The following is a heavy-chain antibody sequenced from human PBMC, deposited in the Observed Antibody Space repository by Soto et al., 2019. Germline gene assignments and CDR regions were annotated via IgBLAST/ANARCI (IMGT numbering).Heavy chain of an antibody. CDR3: XRDPYLPTARRLASLHY. V-gene: IGHV3-33*08. J-gene: IGHJ4*02. Sequence: GGSLRLSCAASGFSFRGYAMHWVRQAPGKGLEWVAVIWYDGVNKYYADSVKGRFTIPRDNSNNTLYVQMNSLKAEDTAVYYCXRDPYLPTARRLASLHYWGPGTLVTVSS. CDR1: GFSFRGYA. CDR2: IWYDGVNK. D-gene: IGHD5-18*01.